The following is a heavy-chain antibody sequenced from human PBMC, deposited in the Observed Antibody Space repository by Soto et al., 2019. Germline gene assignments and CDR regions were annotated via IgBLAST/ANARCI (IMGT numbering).Heavy chain of an antibody. V-gene: IGHV1-18*01. D-gene: IGHD6-19*01. CDR2: ISAYNGNT. Sequence: ASVKVSCKASGYTFTSYGISWVRQAPGQGLEWMGWISAYNGNTNYAQKLQGRVTMTTDTSTSTAYMELRSLRSDDTAVYYCARGLTQWLWDYCYYLAVWGKGTPVPGSS. J-gene: IGHJ6*03. CDR3: ARGLTQWLWDYCYYLAV. CDR1: GYTFTSYG.